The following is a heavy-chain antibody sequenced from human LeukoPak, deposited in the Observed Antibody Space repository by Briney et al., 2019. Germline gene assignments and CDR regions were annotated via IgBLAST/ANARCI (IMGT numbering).Heavy chain of an antibody. D-gene: IGHD3-16*01. CDR3: AKDSLADIDY. Sequence: GGSLRLSCAASGFTFSDHYMDWVRQAPGKGLGWVSAISGSGGSTYYADSVKGRFTISRDNSKNTLYLQMNSLRAEDTAVYYCAKDSLADIDYWGQGTLVTVSS. CDR1: GFTFSDHY. J-gene: IGHJ4*02. V-gene: IGHV3-23*01. CDR2: ISGSGGST.